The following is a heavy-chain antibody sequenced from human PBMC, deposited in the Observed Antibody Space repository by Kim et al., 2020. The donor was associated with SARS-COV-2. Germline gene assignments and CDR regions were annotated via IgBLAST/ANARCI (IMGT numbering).Heavy chain of an antibody. D-gene: IGHD6-19*01. CDR3: ARRHTSGWTFDY. CDR1: DDSFINYY. CDR2: GRYSGNT. V-gene: IGHV4-59*08. Sequence: SETLSLTCTVSDDSFINYYWSWIRQTPGKGLEWIGYGRYSGNTNYNPSLRSRVTISAETSKNQISLTVISVTAADTAVYYCARRHTSGWTFDYWGQGILVTVSS. J-gene: IGHJ4*02.